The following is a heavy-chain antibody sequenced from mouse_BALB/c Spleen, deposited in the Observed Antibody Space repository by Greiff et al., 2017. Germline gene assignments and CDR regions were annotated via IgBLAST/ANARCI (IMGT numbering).Heavy chain of an antibody. V-gene: IGHV7-3*02. Sequence: EVQLVESGGGLVQPGGSLRLSCAPSGFTFTDYYMSWVRQPPGKALEWLGFIRNKANGYTTEYSASVKGRFTISRDNSQSILYLQMNTLRAEDSATYYCASGNYWFAYWGQGTLVTVSA. D-gene: IGHD2-1*01. CDR1: GFTFTDYY. CDR3: ASGNYWFAY. CDR2: IRNKANGYTT. J-gene: IGHJ3*01.